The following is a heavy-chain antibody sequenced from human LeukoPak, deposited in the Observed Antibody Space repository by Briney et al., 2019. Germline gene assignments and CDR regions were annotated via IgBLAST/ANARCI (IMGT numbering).Heavy chain of an antibody. CDR3: AEGSTIFTV. CDR2: INHSGST. CDR1: GGSFSGYY. J-gene: IGHJ6*04. D-gene: IGHD3-3*01. V-gene: IGHV4-34*01. Sequence: SETLSLICAVYGGSFSGYYWSWIRQPPGKGLEWIGEINHSGSTNYNPSLKSRVTISVDTSKNQFSLKLSSVTAADTAVYYCAEGSTIFTVWGKGTTVTVSS.